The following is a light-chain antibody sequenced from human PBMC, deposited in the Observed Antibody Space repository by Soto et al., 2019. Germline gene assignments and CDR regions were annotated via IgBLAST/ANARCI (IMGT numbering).Light chain of an antibody. V-gene: IGKV3-20*01. CDR3: KQYGRTPLT. CDR2: DAS. J-gene: IGKJ4*01. CDR1: QSVKSNY. Sequence: EIVLKQSPDTLPLSPGERATLSCRASQSVKSNYLAWYQQKPGQAPRFLIYDASSRATGIPDRFSGSGSGTDFTLTISRLEPEDFAVYYCKQYGRTPLTFGGGTKVDIK.